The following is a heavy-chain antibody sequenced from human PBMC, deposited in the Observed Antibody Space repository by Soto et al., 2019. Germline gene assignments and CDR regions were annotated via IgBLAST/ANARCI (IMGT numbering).Heavy chain of an antibody. Sequence: SETLSLTCTVSGVSISSGVYYWSWVRQPPGKGLEWIGQINHSGSTNYNPSLKSRVTISVDTSKNQFSLKLSSVTAADTAVYYCARTSRFDSWGQGTLVTVSS. D-gene: IGHD6-6*01. CDR2: INHSGST. J-gene: IGHJ4*02. V-gene: IGHV4-39*07. CDR3: ARTSRFDS. CDR1: GVSISSGVYY.